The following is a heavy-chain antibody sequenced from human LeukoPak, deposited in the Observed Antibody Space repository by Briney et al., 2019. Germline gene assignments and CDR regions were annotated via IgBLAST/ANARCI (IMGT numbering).Heavy chain of an antibody. CDR2: ISHDGGNK. CDR3: GGGINSGSYYNIVY. V-gene: IGHV3-30*04. J-gene: IGHJ4*02. D-gene: IGHD3-10*01. Sequence: GGSLRLSCAASGFSFSTYAIHWVRQAPGKGLEWVAVISHDGGNKYHADSVKGRFTVSRDNSENTLYLQMNSLRPEDTAVYYCGGGINSGSYYNIVYWGQGTLVTVSS. CDR1: GFSFSTYA.